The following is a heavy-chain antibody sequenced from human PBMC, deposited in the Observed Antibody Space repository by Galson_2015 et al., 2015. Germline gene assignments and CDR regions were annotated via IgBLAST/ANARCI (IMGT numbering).Heavy chain of an antibody. CDR2: ISASGGST. D-gene: IGHD2-15*01. CDR3: AKDRCSGGSCSFDC. CDR1: GFTFSTSA. V-gene: IGHV3-23*01. Sequence: SLRLSCAASGFTFSTSAMTWVRQAPGKGLEWVSTISASGGSTDYADSVKGRFIISRDNPKNTVYLQLNRLRAEDTAVYYCAKDRCSGGSCSFDCWGQGTLVTVSS. J-gene: IGHJ4*02.